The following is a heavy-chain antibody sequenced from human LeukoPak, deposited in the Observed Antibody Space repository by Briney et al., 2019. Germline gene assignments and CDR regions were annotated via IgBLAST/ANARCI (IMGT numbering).Heavy chain of an antibody. CDR2: IYYSGST. D-gene: IGHD3-10*01. CDR3: ARVGAYNWFDP. CDR1: GGSISSYY. J-gene: IGHJ5*02. Sequence: SETLSLTCIVSGGSISSYYWSWIRQPPGKGLEWIGYIYYSGSTNYNPSLQSRVTISVDTSKNQFSLKLSSVTAADTAVYYCARVGAYNWFDPWGQGTLVTVSS. V-gene: IGHV4-59*08.